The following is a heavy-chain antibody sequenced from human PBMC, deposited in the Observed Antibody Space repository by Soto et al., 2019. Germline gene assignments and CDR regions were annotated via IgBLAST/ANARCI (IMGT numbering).Heavy chain of an antibody. D-gene: IGHD3-16*01. Sequence: QVRLVESGGGLVKPGGSLRLSCAASGIVFSDYMSWVRQAPGKGLEWLSYISGSGSTIYSADSVKGRFTISRDNATNSLYLQMNNVRTEDTAVYYCARLPFPWGWFDPWGQGTLVTVSS. CDR1: GIVFSDY. CDR3: ARLPFPWGWFDP. V-gene: IGHV3-11*01. CDR2: ISGSGSTI. J-gene: IGHJ5*02.